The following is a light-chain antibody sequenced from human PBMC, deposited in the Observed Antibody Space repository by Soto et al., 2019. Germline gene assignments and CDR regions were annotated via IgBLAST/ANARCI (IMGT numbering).Light chain of an antibody. J-gene: IGLJ3*02. Sequence: QSVLTQPPSVSGAPGQRVTISCTGSSSNIGAGYDVQWYQQLPGTAPKLLIYGNSNRPSGVPDRFSGSKSGTSASLAITGLKAEDEADYYCQSYDSSLSGWVFGGGNKVTVL. CDR2: GNS. V-gene: IGLV1-40*01. CDR1: SSNIGAGYD. CDR3: QSYDSSLSGWV.